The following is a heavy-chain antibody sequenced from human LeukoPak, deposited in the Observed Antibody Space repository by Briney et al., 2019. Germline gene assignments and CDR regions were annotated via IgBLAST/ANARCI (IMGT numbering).Heavy chain of an antibody. CDR1: GFTFSSYW. CDR2: IKQDGSEK. Sequence: GGSLRLSCAASGFTFSSYWMSWVRQAPGKGLEWVANIKQDGSEKYYVDSVKGRFTISRDNAKNSLYLQVNSLRVEDTAVYYCARRPAAIPWDYYYYYMDVWGKGTTVTVSS. J-gene: IGHJ6*03. CDR3: ARRPAAIPWDYYYYYMDV. V-gene: IGHV3-7*01. D-gene: IGHD2-2*02.